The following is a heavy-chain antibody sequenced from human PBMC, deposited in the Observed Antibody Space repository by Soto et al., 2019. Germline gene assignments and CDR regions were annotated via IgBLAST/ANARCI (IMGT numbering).Heavy chain of an antibody. CDR3: ARIPLLQGGWFDP. Sequence: SETLSLTCTVSGDSINTGDYYWSWLRQPPRKGLEWIGYIYYTGSTYYNPSLKSQFTISIDTSKTQFSLEVNSVTAADTAVYYCARIPLLQGGWFDPWGQGTLVTVSS. CDR2: IYYTGST. V-gene: IGHV4-30-4*01. J-gene: IGHJ5*02. CDR1: GDSINTGDYY. D-gene: IGHD1-26*01.